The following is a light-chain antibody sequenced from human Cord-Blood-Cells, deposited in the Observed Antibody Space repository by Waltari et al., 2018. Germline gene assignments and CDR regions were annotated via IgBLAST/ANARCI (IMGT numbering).Light chain of an antibody. V-gene: IGLV2-23*02. CDR3: CSYAGSSTYV. CDR2: EVS. Sequence: QSALTQPASVSGSPGQSITISCTGTSSDVGSYNLVSWYQQHPDKAPKLMIYEVSKRRSGVSNRFSGSKSGNTASLTISGLQAEDEADYYCCSYAGSSTYVFGTGTKVTVL. J-gene: IGLJ1*01. CDR1: SSDVGSYNL.